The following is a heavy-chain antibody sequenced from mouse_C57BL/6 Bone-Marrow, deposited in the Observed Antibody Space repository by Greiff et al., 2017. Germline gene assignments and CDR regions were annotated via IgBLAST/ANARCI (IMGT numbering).Heavy chain of an antibody. V-gene: IGHV1-53*01. CDR2: INPSTGGT. J-gene: IGHJ2*01. CDR1: GYTFTSYW. Sequence: QVQLQQPGTELVKPGASVKLSCKASGYTFTSYWMHWVKQRPGQGLEWIGTINPSTGGTNYNEKLKSKATLTVDKSSSTDYMQLSSLTSEDSAVDYCARWTGRYYWGQGTTLTVSS. D-gene: IGHD3-3*01. CDR3: ARWTGRYY.